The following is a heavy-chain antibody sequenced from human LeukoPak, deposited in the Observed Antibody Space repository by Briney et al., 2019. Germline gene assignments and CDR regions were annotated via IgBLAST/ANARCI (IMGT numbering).Heavy chain of an antibody. V-gene: IGHV1-69*13. CDR3: AASGYSYGRYYFDY. Sequence: ASVKVSCKASGGTSSSYAISWVRQAPGQGLEWMGGIIPIFGTANYAQKFQGRVTITADESTSTAYMELSSLRSEDTAVYYCAASGYSYGRYYFDYWGQGTLVTVSS. CDR2: IIPIFGTA. CDR1: GGTSSSYA. J-gene: IGHJ4*02. D-gene: IGHD5-18*01.